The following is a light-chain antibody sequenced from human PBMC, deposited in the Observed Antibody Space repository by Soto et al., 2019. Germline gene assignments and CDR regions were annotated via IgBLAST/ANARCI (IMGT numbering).Light chain of an antibody. V-gene: IGKV1-5*03. CDR3: QQYSSYSSGT. J-gene: IGKJ1*01. Sequence: DIQMTQSPSTLSASEGDRVTITCRASQSIDNWLAWYQQKPGKAPKLLIYKASTLESGVPSRFSGSGSGTEFTITISILQPDDFATYYCQQYSSYSSGTFGQGTKVEIK. CDR2: KAS. CDR1: QSIDNW.